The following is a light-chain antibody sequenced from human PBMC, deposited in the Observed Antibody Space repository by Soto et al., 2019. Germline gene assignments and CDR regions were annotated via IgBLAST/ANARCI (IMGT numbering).Light chain of an antibody. CDR1: QSISSY. CDR3: QQSYSTPWT. J-gene: IGKJ1*01. V-gene: IGKV1-39*01. CDR2: AAS. Sequence: DIQLTQSPSSLSASVGRSGTITCRASQSISSYLNWYQQKPGKAAKLLIYAASSLQSGVTSRFSGSGSGTDFTLTISSLQPEDFATYYCQQSYSTPWTFGQGTKVDIK.